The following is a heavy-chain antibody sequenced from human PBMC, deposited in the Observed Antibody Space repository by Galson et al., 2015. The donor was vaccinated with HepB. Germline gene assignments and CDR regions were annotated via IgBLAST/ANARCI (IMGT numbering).Heavy chain of an antibody. D-gene: IGHD3-22*01. V-gene: IGHV3-21*01. CDR3: VYDISGSDAFDI. J-gene: IGHJ3*02. CDR2: ISSSSSYI. CDR1: GFTFRSYS. Sequence: SLRLSCAASGFTFRSYSMNWVRQAPGKGLEWVSSISSSSSYIYYADSVKGRFTISRDNSKNSLYLQMHSLRAEDTAVYYCVYDISGSDAFDIWGQGTMVTVSS.